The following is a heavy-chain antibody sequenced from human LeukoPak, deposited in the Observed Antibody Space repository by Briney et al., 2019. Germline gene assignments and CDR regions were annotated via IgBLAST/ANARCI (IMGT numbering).Heavy chain of an antibody. J-gene: IGHJ4*02. CDR1: GFIFKDYG. V-gene: IGHV3-30*18. CDR3: AKREAVTVTAEWDYLDY. Sequence: PGGSLRLSCAASGFIFKDYGMHWVRQAPGKGLEWVAVTSYDGTRQFYADSVKGRFTISRDNSNNTVYLQMNSLRVEDTAVYYCAKREAVTVTAEWDYLDYWGQGTLVTVSS. D-gene: IGHD6-19*01. CDR2: TSYDGTRQ.